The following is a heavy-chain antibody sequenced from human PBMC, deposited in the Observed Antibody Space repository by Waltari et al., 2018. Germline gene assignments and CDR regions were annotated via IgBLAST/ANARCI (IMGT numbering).Heavy chain of an antibody. V-gene: IGHV3-7*01. Sequence: EVQLVESGGGLVQPGGSLRLSCAASGFTFSSYWMSWVRQAPGKGLEWVANIKQDGSEKYYVDSVKGRFTISRDNAKNSLYLQMNSLRAEDTAVYYCARSDNYYYHNMDVWGKGTTVTVSS. CDR1: GFTFSSYW. CDR2: IKQDGSEK. J-gene: IGHJ6*03. CDR3: ARSDNYYYHNMDV.